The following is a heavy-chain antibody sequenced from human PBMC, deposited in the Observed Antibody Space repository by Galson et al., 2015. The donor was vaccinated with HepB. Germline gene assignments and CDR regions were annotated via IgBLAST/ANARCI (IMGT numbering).Heavy chain of an antibody. D-gene: IGHD2-2*01. V-gene: IGHV3-23*01. Sequence: SLRLSCAASGFTFSSYAMSWVRRAPGKGLEWVSAISASGGSTYYEDSMKGRFTISRDNSKNTLYLQMNSLRAEDTALYYCTKTPKVGYCSSASCSLFDYWGQGTLVTVSS. CDR2: ISASGGST. J-gene: IGHJ4*02. CDR3: TKTPKVGYCSSASCSLFDY. CDR1: GFTFSSYA.